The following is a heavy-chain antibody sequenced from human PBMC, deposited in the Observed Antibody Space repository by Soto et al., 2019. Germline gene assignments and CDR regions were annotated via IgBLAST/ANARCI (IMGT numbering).Heavy chain of an antibody. J-gene: IGHJ3*02. CDR2: ISGSSSYI. Sequence: PGGSLRLSCAASGFTFSSYSMNWFRQAPGKGLEWVSSISGSSSYIYYADSVKGRFTISRDNAKNSLYLQMHSLGAADTAVYYGARDRYSIFWSGMGPGALDIWAQGKMVTVSS. CDR1: GFTFSSYS. CDR3: ARDRYSIFWSGMGPGALDI. D-gene: IGHD3-3*01. V-gene: IGHV3-21*01.